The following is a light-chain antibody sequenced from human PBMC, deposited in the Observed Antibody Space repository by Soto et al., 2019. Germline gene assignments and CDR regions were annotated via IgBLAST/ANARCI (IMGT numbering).Light chain of an antibody. J-gene: IGKJ2*01. Sequence: DIQMTQSPSSLSASVGDRVIITCRASQGIRNDLGWYQQKPGKAPKRLISAAASLQSGVPSRFSGSGSGTEFTLTISSLQPEDFATYYCLQYHSYLLYTFDQGTKVEIK. CDR2: AAA. CDR3: LQYHSYLLYT. V-gene: IGKV1-17*01. CDR1: QGIRND.